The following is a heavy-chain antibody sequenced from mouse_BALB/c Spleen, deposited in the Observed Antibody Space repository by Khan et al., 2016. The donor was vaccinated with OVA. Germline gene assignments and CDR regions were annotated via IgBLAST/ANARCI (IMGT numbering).Heavy chain of an antibody. J-gene: IGHJ4*01. CDR3: SRGNYYGDAMDY. CDR1: GYSITSNYA. CDR2: ISYSGST. D-gene: IGHD1-1*01. V-gene: IGHV3-2*02. Sequence: EVQLQESGPGLVKPSQSLSLTCTVTGYSITSNYAWNWIRQFPGNQLEWMGYISYSGSTSYNPSLKSRISITRDTSKNQFFLQLKSVTTEDSATYYCSRGNYYGDAMDYWGQGTSVTVSS.